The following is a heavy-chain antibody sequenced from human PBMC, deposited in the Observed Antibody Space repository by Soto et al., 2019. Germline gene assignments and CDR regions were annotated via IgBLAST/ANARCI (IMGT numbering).Heavy chain of an antibody. CDR3: ASSLRPPILEWDGHFDY. CDR1: GFTFSSYG. J-gene: IGHJ4*02. D-gene: IGHD2-15*01. Sequence: GGSLRLSCAASGFTFSSYGMHWVRQAPGKGLEWVAVISYDGSNKYYADSVKGRFTISRDNSKNTLYLQMNSLRAEDTAVYYCASSLRPPILEWDGHFDYWGQGTLVTVSS. V-gene: IGHV3-30*03. CDR2: ISYDGSNK.